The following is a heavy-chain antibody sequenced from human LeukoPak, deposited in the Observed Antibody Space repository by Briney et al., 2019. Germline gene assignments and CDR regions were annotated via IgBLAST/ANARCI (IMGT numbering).Heavy chain of an antibody. CDR1: GFTFSFYS. J-gene: IGHJ4*02. D-gene: IGHD4-17*01. Sequence: GGSLRLSCAASGFTFSFYSMNWVRQAPGKALEWVSYISGSGSTIYYADFVKGRFAISRDNAENTLYLQLISLTDEDTAVYYCARDRYGDYVFDYWGQGTLVTVSS. CDR2: ISGSGSTI. V-gene: IGHV3-48*02. CDR3: ARDRYGDYVFDY.